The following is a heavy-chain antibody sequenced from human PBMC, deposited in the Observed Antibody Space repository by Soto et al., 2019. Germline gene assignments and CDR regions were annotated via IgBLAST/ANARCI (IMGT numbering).Heavy chain of an antibody. J-gene: IGHJ3*02. V-gene: IGHV5-51*01. CDR2: IYPGDSDI. CDR1: GYSFTTYW. Sequence: GESLKISCKGSGYSFTTYWIGWVRQMPGKGLEWMGIIYPGDSDISYRPSFQGQVIISAAKSISTAYLQWSSLKASDTAMYYCAILSSYIQSGGYYNSTDVFDSWGQGAMVNVSS. CDR3: AILSSYIQSGGYYNSTDVFDS. D-gene: IGHD3-22*01.